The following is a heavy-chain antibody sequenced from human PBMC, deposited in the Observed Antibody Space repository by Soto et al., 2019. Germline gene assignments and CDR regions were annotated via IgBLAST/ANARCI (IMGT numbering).Heavy chain of an antibody. Sequence: EVQLVQSGAEVKKPGESLKISCKGSGYSFTSYWIGWVRQMPGKGLEWMGIIYPGDSDTRYSPSFQGQVTISADKSISTAYLQWSSLKASDTAMYYCARHTPPNYYGSDTTKPKPRTNWFDPWGQGTLVTVSS. CDR2: IYPGDSDT. D-gene: IGHD3-10*01. CDR1: GYSFTSYW. V-gene: IGHV5-51*01. CDR3: ARHTPPNYYGSDTTKPKPRTNWFDP. J-gene: IGHJ5*02.